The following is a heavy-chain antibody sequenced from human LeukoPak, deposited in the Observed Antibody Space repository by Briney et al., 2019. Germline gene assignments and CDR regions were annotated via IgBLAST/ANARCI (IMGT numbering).Heavy chain of an antibody. Sequence: SVKVSCKASGGTFSSYTISWVRQAPGQGLEWMGRTIPILGIANYAQKFQGRVTITADKSTSTAYMELSSLRSEDTAVYYCARDSPMVRGVTHQYYFDYWGQGTLVTVSS. D-gene: IGHD3-10*01. CDR1: GGTFSSYT. CDR3: ARDSPMVRGVTHQYYFDY. V-gene: IGHV1-69*04. CDR2: TIPILGIA. J-gene: IGHJ4*02.